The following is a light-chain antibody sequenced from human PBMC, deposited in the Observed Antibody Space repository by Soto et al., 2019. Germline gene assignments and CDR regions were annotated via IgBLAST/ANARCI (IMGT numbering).Light chain of an antibody. J-gene: IGKJ2*01. CDR1: QSVRSNY. Sequence: EIVLTQSPGTLSLSPGERATVSCRASQSVRSNYLAWYHQKPGQAPRLLIHGASTRATGIPDRFSGSGSGTDFSLSISRLEPEDFAVYYCQQYGSSPYTFGQGTNLEIK. CDR3: QQYGSSPYT. CDR2: GAS. V-gene: IGKV3-20*01.